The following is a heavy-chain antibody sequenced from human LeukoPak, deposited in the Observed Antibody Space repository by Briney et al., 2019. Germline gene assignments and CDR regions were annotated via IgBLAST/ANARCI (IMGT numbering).Heavy chain of an antibody. D-gene: IGHD5-18*01. CDR3: ARSLGAYSYGFFDY. CDR2: IYDSGST. V-gene: IGHV4-59*01. Sequence: PSETLSHTCTVSGGSISSYYWSWIRQPPGKGLEWIGYIYDSGSTNYNPSLKSRVTISVDTSKNHFSLRLSSVTAADTAVYYCARSLGAYSYGFFDYWGQGTLVTVSS. CDR1: GGSISSYY. J-gene: IGHJ4*02.